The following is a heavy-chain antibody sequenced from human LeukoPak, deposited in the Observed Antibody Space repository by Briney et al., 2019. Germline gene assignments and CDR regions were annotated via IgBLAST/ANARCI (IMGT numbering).Heavy chain of an antibody. CDR3: ARFGASGSYYEFGY. CDR1: GYTFTSYD. J-gene: IGHJ4*02. V-gene: IGHV1-8*01. Sequence: ASVKVSCKASGYTFTSYDINWVRQATGQGLEWMGWMNPNSGNTGYAQKFQGRVTMTRNTSISTAYMELGSLRSEDTAVYYCARFGASGSYYEFGYWGQGTLVTVSS. CDR2: MNPNSGNT. D-gene: IGHD3-10*01.